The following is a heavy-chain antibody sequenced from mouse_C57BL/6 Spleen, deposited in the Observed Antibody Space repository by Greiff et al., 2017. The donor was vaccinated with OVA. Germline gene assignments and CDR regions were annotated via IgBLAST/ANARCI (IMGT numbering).Heavy chain of an antibody. Sequence: DVQLQESGGDLVKPGGSLKLSCAASGFTFSSYGMSWVRQTPDKRLEWVATISSGGSYTYYPDSVKGRFTISRDNAKNTLYLQMSSLKSEDTAMYYCAGLGAYDYDGGDFDYWGQGTTLTVSS. CDR3: AGLGAYDYDGGDFDY. CDR2: ISSGGSYT. CDR1: GFTFSSYG. D-gene: IGHD2-4*01. J-gene: IGHJ2*01. V-gene: IGHV5-6*01.